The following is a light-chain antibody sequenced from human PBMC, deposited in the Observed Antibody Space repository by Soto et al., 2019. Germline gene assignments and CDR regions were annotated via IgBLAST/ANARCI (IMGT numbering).Light chain of an antibody. CDR1: QSVSSN. Sequence: EIVMTQSPATLSVSPGERATLSCRASQSVSSNLAWYQQKPGQAPRLLIYAASTRATGIPARFSGSGSGTEFTPTISSRQSEDFAVYYCQHYNNWPPYTFGQGTKLEIK. J-gene: IGKJ2*01. CDR2: AAS. V-gene: IGKV3-15*01. CDR3: QHYNNWPPYT.